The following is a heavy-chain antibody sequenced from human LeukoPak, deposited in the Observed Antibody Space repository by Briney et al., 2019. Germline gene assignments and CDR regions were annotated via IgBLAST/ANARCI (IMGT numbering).Heavy chain of an antibody. J-gene: IGHJ3*02. Sequence: ASVKVSCKASRYTFTGYYIHWVRLAPGQGLEWMGWLNPKSGGTNYAQNFQGRVTMTRDTIINTACMELSSLRPDDTAVYYCAKLGIGEHEISGYFYETQSSGVDIWGQGTMVIVSS. V-gene: IGHV1-2*02. D-gene: IGHD3-22*01. CDR3: AKLGIGEHEISGYFYETQSSGVDI. CDR1: RYTFTGYY. CDR2: LNPKSGGT.